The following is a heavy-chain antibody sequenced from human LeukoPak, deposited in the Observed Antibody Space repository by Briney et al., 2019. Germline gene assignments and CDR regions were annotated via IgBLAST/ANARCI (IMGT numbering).Heavy chain of an antibody. D-gene: IGHD1-26*01. CDR2: INGDGSST. V-gene: IGHV3-74*01. CDR1: GFTFSDYW. CDR3: ARDQVGSTTRRFDY. J-gene: IGHJ4*02. Sequence: PGGSLRLSCAASGFTFSDYWMHWVRQAPGKGLVWVSRINGDGSSTNYADSVKGRFTISRDNAKNTLYLQMSSLRGEDTAVYYCARDQVGSTTRRFDYWGQGILVTVSS.